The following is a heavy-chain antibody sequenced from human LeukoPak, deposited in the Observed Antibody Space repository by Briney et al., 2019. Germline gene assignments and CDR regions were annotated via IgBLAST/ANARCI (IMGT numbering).Heavy chain of an antibody. CDR1: GFTFSSYG. J-gene: IGHJ4*02. CDR2: IRYDGSNK. D-gene: IGHD5-18*01. V-gene: IGHV3-30*02. Sequence: GGSLRLSCAASGFTFSSYGMYWVRQAPGKGLEWVAFIRYDGSNKYYADSVKGRFTISRDNSKNTLYLQMNSLRAEDTAVYYCARHGSPFYSYSYGNGVYFDYWGQGTLVAVSS. CDR3: ARHGSPFYSYSYGNGVYFDY.